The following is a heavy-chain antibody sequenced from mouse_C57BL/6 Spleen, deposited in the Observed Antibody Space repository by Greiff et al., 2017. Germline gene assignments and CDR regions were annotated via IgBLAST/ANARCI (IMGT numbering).Heavy chain of an antibody. V-gene: IGHV1-82*01. CDR2: IYPGDGDT. J-gene: IGHJ2*01. Sequence: QVQLQQSGPELVKPGASVKISCKASGYAFSSSWMNWVKQRPGKGLEWIGRIYPGDGDTNYNGKFKGKAILTADKSSSTAYMQLSSLTSEDSAVYFCARNDYGDYWGQGTTLTVSS. D-gene: IGHD2-4*01. CDR1: GYAFSSSW. CDR3: ARNDYGDY.